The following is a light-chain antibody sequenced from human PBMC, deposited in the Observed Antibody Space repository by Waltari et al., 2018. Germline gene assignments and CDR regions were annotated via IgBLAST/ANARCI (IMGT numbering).Light chain of an antibody. CDR3: QTGGHGTWV. CDR2: VNSDGSH. V-gene: IGLV4-69*02. Sequence: QLVLTQSPSASASLGASVKLTCTLSTGHSRTAIAWLQQHPQKGPRYLMKVNSDGSHSKGDGIPDRFSGSSSGAERYLTISSLQSEDEADYYCQTGGHGTWVFGGGTKLTVL. J-gene: IGLJ3*02. CDR1: TGHSRTA.